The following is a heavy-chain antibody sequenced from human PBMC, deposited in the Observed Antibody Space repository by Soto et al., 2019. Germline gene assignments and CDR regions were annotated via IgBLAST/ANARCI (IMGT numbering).Heavy chain of an antibody. CDR2: IYYNGST. D-gene: IGHD6-13*01. Sequence: QVQLQESGPGLVKPSETLSLTCSVSGGSIRGYYWSWIRQPPGKGLEWFGNIYYNGSTNYNPSLNSRVPTSVDTSENQFALNLSSVTAADTAVYYCEQGAEAAASYDYWGQGTLVTVSS. CDR3: EQGAEAAASYDY. J-gene: IGHJ4*02. CDR1: GGSIRGYY. V-gene: IGHV4-59*08.